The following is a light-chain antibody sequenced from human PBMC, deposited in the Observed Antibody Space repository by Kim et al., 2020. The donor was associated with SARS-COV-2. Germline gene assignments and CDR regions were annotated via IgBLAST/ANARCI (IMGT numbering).Light chain of an antibody. CDR3: QSRDSGGNVL. CDR1: SRRSDD. Sequence: VSWGQTVRSTWQGDSRRSDDATWYQQRPRQAPVLVIYGRNNRPSGIPDRFAGSSSGNTASLTISGAPAEDEADFYCQSRDSGGNVLFGGGTQLTVL. V-gene: IGLV3-19*01. CDR2: GRN. J-gene: IGLJ2*01.